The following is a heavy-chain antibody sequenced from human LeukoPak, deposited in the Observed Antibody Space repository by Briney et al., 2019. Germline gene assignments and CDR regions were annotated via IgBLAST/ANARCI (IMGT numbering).Heavy chain of an antibody. V-gene: IGHV3-53*01. Sequence: PGGSLRLSCAVSGFTVSSNYMSWVRHAQGKGQEWVSVIYGGVSTSYADSVKGRFTISRDNSKNTLYLQMNSLRAEDTAVYYCARSDGIAAAGPFDYWGQGTLVTVSS. CDR1: GFTVSSNY. D-gene: IGHD6-13*01. J-gene: IGHJ4*02. CDR2: IYGGVST. CDR3: ARSDGIAAAGPFDY.